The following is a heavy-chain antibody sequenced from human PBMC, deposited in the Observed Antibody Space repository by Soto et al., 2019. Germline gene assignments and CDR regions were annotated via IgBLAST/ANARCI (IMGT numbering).Heavy chain of an antibody. Sequence: QVQLQESGPERVKPSEPLSLTCTVSGASISSYYWSWIRQPPGKGLEWIGYIYYSGSTNYNPSLKSRVTISVDTSKNQFSLKLSSVTAADTAVYYCARHHDSWGQGTLVTVSS. J-gene: IGHJ4*02. CDR1: GASISSYY. CDR3: ARHHDS. V-gene: IGHV4-59*08. CDR2: IYYSGST.